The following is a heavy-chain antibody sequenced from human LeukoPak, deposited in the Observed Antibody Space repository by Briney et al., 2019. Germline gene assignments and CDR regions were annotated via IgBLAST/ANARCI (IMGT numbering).Heavy chain of an antibody. Sequence: ASVKVSCKASGYTFSNYDITWVRQAPGQGLEWMGIINPSGGSTSYAQKFQGRVTMTRDTSTSTVYMELSSLRSEDTAVYYCARSVRDGQNDYWGQGTLVTVSS. CDR1: GYTFSNYD. D-gene: IGHD5-24*01. CDR2: INPSGGST. J-gene: IGHJ4*02. V-gene: IGHV1-46*01. CDR3: ARSVRDGQNDY.